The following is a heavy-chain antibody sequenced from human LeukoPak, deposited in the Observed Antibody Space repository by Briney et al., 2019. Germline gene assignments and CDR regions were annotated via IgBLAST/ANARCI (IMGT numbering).Heavy chain of an antibody. CDR3: ARVFATRGAFDI. Sequence: SETLSLTCAVYGGSFSGYYWSWIRQPPGKGLEWIREINHSGSTNYNPSLKSRVTISVDTSKNQFSLKLSSVTAADTAVYYCARVFATRGAFDIWGQGTMVTVSS. CDR1: GGSFSGYY. CDR2: INHSGST. D-gene: IGHD5-12*01. J-gene: IGHJ3*02. V-gene: IGHV4-34*01.